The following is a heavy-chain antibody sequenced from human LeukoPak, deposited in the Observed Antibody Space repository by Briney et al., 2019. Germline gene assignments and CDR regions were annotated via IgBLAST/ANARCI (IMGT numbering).Heavy chain of an antibody. CDR1: GYIFTSYA. CDR2: IVPGFGTA. V-gene: IGHV1-69*13. J-gene: IGHJ5*02. Sequence: ASVKVSCKASGYIFTSYAMNWVRQAPGQGLEWMGGIVPGFGTADYAQNFQDRLTITADESTGTAYMELSSLRSEDTAMYYCARWDAHYHEGDNWFEPWGQGTLVTVSS. CDR3: ARWDAHYHEGDNWFEP. D-gene: IGHD1-26*01.